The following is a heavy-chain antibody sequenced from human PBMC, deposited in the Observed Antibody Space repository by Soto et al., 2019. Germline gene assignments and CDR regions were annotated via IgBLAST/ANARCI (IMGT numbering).Heavy chain of an antibody. CDR3: AHRRGDYGDYRY. Sequence: SGPTLVNPTQTLTLTFTFSGFSLTTSGVAVGWIRQPPGKALEWLALVYWDDDKRYSPSLQSRLTITKDTSRNQVVLTMTNMDPVDTATYYCAHRRGDYGDYRYWAQGTLVTVS. D-gene: IGHD4-17*01. CDR2: VYWDDDK. CDR1: GFSLTTSGVA. V-gene: IGHV2-5*02. J-gene: IGHJ4*02.